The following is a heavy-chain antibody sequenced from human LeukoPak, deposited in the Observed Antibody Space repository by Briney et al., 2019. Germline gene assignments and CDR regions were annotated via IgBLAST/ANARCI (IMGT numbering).Heavy chain of an antibody. Sequence: SGGSLRLSCAASGFTFSRFAMSWVRQAPGKGLEWVSAISGSGGSTYHADSVKGRFTISRDNSKSTLYLQMNSLRVEDTALYYCAKLTGIVVVPAAGFDYWGQGTLVTASS. CDR2: ISGSGGST. CDR3: AKLTGIVVVPAAGFDY. D-gene: IGHD2-2*01. V-gene: IGHV3-23*01. J-gene: IGHJ4*02. CDR1: GFTFSRFA.